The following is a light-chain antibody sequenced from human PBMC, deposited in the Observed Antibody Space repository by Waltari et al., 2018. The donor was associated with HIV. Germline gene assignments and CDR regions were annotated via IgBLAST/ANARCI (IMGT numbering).Light chain of an antibody. CDR1: QGIGTY. CDR2: GAS. Sequence: IRMTQSPSSLPASTGDRVTITCRASQGIGTYLAWYQQKPGRAPKLLIYGASSLQRGVPSRFSGSGSGSEFTLTINCLQSEDFVMYYCQQYYSYPLTFGPGTKVDIK. V-gene: IGKV1-8*01. J-gene: IGKJ3*01. CDR3: QQYYSYPLT.